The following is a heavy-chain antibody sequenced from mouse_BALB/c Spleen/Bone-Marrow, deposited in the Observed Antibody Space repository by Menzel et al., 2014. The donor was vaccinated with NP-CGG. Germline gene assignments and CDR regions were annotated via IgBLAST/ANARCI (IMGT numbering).Heavy chain of an antibody. D-gene: IGHD2-10*01. CDR2: INPSTGYT. CDR1: DYTFTNYW. V-gene: IGHV1-7*01. J-gene: IGHJ3*01. Sequence: QVQLQQSGAELAEPGASMKMSCKASDYTFTNYWMHWVKQRPGQGLEWIGYINPSTGYTEYNQKFKDKATLTADKSSSTAYMQLSRLTSEDSAVYYCASYRFAYWGQGTLVTVSA. CDR3: ASYRFAY.